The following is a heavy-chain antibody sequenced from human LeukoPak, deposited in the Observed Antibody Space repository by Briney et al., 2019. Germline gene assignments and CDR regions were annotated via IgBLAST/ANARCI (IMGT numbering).Heavy chain of an antibody. D-gene: IGHD1-1*01. CDR3: AKAAAERCASIKCYPFDS. V-gene: IGHV3-23*01. J-gene: IGHJ4*02. CDR2: IIGPGGDT. CDR1: GFSFNSYA. Sequence: PGGSLRLSCTASGFSFNSYAMNWVRQAPGKGLEWVASIIGPGGDTYHAGSVRGRFTISRDNSKNTLYLQMSHLRVEDTALHYCAKAAAERCASIKCYPFDSWGQGTLVAVSS.